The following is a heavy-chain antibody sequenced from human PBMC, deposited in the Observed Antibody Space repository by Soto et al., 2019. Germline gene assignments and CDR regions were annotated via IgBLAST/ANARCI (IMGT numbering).Heavy chain of an antibody. CDR3: AIPPPIEVAGPDY. CDR1: GGSISGSPYH. CDR2: IDDSGKV. D-gene: IGHD6-19*01. J-gene: IGHJ4*02. V-gene: IGHV4-39*02. Sequence: SETLSLTCTVSGGSISGSPYHWGWIRQPPGKGLEWIGSIDDSGKVYYNPSLTGRATLLVDTSKNRFSLNLNSVTAADTAVSYCAIPPPIEVAGPDYWGQGTLVTGSS.